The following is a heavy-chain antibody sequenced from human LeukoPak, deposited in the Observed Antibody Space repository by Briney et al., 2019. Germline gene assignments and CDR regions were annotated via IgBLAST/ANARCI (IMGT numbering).Heavy chain of an antibody. CDR3: ARASSFFGHMDV. V-gene: IGHV1-2*02. CDR2: INPNSGGT. J-gene: IGHJ6*03. CDR1: GYTFTGYY. D-gene: IGHD3-3*02. Sequence: ASVKVSCKASGYTFTGYYMHWVRQAPGQGLEWMGWINPNSGGTNYAQKFQGRVTMTRDTSTSTVYMELSSLRSEDTAVYYCARASSFFGHMDVWGKGTTVTVSS.